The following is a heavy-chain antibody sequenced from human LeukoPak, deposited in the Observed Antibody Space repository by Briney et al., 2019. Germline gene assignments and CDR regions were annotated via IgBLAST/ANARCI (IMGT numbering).Heavy chain of an antibody. J-gene: IGHJ5*02. CDR2: INPNSGGT. CDR1: GYTFIDYY. V-gene: IGHV1-2*02. CDR3: ATEASGLNWFDP. D-gene: IGHD3-3*01. Sequence: ASVKVSCKASGYTFIDYYIHWVRQAPGQGLEWMGWINPNSGGTNYAQKFQGRVTMPRDTSITTTYMELSRLTPDASAVYFCATEASGLNWFDPWGQGTLVTVSS.